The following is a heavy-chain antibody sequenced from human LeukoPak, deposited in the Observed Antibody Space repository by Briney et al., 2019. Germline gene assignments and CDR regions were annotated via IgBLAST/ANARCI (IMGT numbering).Heavy chain of an antibody. D-gene: IGHD3-22*01. Sequence: TNYAQKLQGRVTMTTDTSTSTAYMELRSLRSDDTAVYYCARSRGNYYDSSGYSLGAFDIWGQGTMVTVSS. CDR2: T. J-gene: IGHJ3*02. V-gene: IGHV1-18*01. CDR3: ARSRGNYYDSSGYSLGAFDI.